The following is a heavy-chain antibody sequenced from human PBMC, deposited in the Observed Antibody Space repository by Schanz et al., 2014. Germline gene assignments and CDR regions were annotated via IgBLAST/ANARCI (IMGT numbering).Heavy chain of an antibody. V-gene: IGHV1-2*06. D-gene: IGHD6-13*01. CDR3: ARDGHSSIWDSYYFYGLDV. Sequence: QAQLVQSGAEVKKPGASVKVSCKGSGYIFTNHYLHWARQAPGQGPEWMGRINPNSGGTNYAENFQGRVTMTRDTSTSTVYMELSRLTSDDTALYYCARDGHSSIWDSYYFYGLDVWGQGTTVTVSS. J-gene: IGHJ6*02. CDR1: GYIFTNHY. CDR2: INPNSGGT.